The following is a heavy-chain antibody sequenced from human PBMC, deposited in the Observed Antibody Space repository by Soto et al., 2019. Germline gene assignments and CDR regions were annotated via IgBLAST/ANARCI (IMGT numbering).Heavy chain of an antibody. D-gene: IGHD3-9*01. V-gene: IGHV3-30*04. J-gene: IGHJ4*02. Sequence: QVQLVESGGGVVQPGRSLRLSCAASGFTFSSYAMHWVRQAPGKGLEWVAVISYDGRQKHYGDSVKGRFTLSRDESDNTVYLQMNSLRPEDTAVYYCAKDVYFDSYYFDQWGQGTRVTVSS. CDR1: GFTFSSYA. CDR3: AKDVYFDSYYFDQ. CDR2: ISYDGRQK.